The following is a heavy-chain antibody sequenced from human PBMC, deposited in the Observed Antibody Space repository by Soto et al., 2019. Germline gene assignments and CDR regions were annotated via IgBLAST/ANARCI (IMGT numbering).Heavy chain of an antibody. J-gene: IGHJ4*02. CDR1: GFTFSSYW. CDR2: INSDGIST. CDR3: AREIGGFEDY. Sequence: GGSLRLSCAASGFTFSSYWMHWVRQAPGKGLVWVSRINSDGISTTYADSVKGRFTVSRDNAKNTLYLQMNSLRAEDTAVYYCAREIGGFEDYWGQGTLVTVSS. D-gene: IGHD3-16*01. V-gene: IGHV3-74*01.